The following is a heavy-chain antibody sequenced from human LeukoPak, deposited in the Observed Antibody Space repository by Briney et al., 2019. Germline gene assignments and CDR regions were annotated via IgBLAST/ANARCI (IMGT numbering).Heavy chain of an antibody. Sequence: SETLSLTCAVYGGSFSGYYWSWIRQPPGKGLEWIGEINHSGSTNYNPSLKSRVTISVDTSKNQFSLKLSSVTAADTAVYYCARVFYGDYEGYYGMDVWGQGTTVTVSS. CDR1: GGSFSGYY. V-gene: IGHV4-34*01. J-gene: IGHJ6*02. CDR2: INHSGST. D-gene: IGHD4-17*01. CDR3: ARVFYGDYEGYYGMDV.